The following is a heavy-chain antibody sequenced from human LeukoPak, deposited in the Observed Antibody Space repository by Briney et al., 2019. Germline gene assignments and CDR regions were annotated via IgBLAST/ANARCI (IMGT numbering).Heavy chain of an antibody. CDR3: ARSSGSYRPMGY. V-gene: IGHV3-48*03. D-gene: IGHD3-22*01. CDR1: GFTFSSYE. J-gene: IGHJ4*02. CDR2: IDSTDTI. Sequence: GGSLRLSCAASGFTFSSYEMNWVRQAPGKGLQWISHIDSTDTIHYADSVKGRFTISRDNAKNSLYLQMNSLRAEDTAVYYCARSSGSYRPMGYWGQGTLVTVS.